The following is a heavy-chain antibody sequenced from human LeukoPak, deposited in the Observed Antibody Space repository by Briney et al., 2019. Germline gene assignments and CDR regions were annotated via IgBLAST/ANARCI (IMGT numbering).Heavy chain of an antibody. V-gene: IGHV3-11*01. CDR2: IIGSGSTL. CDR1: VFTFSDYY. Sequence: GGSLRLSCAASVFTFSDYYMSWIRQAPGKGLECVSYIIGSGSTLYYADSVKGRFTISRDNAKNSLYLQMNSRRAEDTAVYYWARDNYDYVWGGYRLSYFAYWGQGTLVTVSS. D-gene: IGHD3-16*02. CDR3: ARDNYDYVWGGYRLSYFAY. J-gene: IGHJ4*02.